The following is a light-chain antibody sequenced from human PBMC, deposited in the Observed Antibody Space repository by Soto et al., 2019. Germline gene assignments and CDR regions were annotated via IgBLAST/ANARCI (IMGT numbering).Light chain of an antibody. V-gene: IGLV2-11*01. J-gene: IGLJ1*01. Sequence: QSDLTHRSAVIRTPGHSVAFPCPRTRIDVGDYNYVSWYQQHPGKAPKVMIYDVSKRPSGVPDRFSGSKSGNTASLTISGLQAEDEADYYCCLYAGSPYVFGTGTKVTVL. CDR2: DVS. CDR3: CLYAGSPYV. CDR1: RIDVGDYNY.